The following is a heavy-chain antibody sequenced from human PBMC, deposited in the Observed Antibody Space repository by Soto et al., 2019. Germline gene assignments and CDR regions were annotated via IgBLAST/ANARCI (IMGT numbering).Heavy chain of an antibody. CDR2: IWYDGSNK. CDR1: GFTFSSYG. CDR3: ARGRKGDNDFWSELFDP. Sequence: QVQLVESGGGVVQPGRSLRLSCAASGFTFSSYGMHWVRQAPGKGLEWVAVIWYDGSNKYYEDSVKGRFTISRDNSKNKLYLQRNSLRAEDTAVYYCARGRKGDNDFWSELFDPWGQGTLVTVSS. J-gene: IGHJ5*02. D-gene: IGHD3-3*01. V-gene: IGHV3-33*01.